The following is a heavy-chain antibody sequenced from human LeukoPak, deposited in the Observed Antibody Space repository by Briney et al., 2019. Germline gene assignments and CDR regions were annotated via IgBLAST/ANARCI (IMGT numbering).Heavy chain of an antibody. J-gene: IGHJ4*02. CDR2: INAGNGNT. D-gene: IGHD2-21*02. CDR1: GYTFTSYA. V-gene: IGHV1-3*01. Sequence: ASVKVSCKASGYTFTSYAMHWVRQAPGQTLEWMGWINAGNGNTKYSQEFQGRVTITRDTSASTAYMELSSLRSDDTAVYYCARVRAYCGGDCYTGYWGQGALVSVSS. CDR3: ARVRAYCGGDCYTGY.